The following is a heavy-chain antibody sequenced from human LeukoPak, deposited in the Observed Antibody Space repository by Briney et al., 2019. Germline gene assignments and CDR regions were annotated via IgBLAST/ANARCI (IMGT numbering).Heavy chain of an antibody. CDR3: ARDILATEAFDI. V-gene: IGHV4-4*07. Sequence: SETLSLTCTGSGGSISSYYWSWIRQPAGKGLEWIGRIYTSGSTDYNPSLKSRVTLSLDTSKNHFSLKLSSVTAADTAVYYRARDILATEAFDIWGQGTMVTVSS. CDR2: IYTSGST. J-gene: IGHJ3*02. D-gene: IGHD5-12*01. CDR1: GGSISSYY.